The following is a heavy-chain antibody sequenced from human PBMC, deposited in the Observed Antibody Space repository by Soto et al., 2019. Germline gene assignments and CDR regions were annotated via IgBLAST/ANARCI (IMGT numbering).Heavy chain of an antibody. CDR2: IDLSDSYT. J-gene: IGHJ3*02. CDR1: GYSFTSYW. CDR3: ASRTGAFDI. V-gene: IGHV5-10-1*01. Sequence: GESLKISCQGSGYSFTSYWISWVRQMPGKGLEWMGRIDLSDSYTNYSPSFQGHVTISADKSISTAYLQWSSLKASDTAMYYCASRTGAFDIWGQGTMVTVSS.